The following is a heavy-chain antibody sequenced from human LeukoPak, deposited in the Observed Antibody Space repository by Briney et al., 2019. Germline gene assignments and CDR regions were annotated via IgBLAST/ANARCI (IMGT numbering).Heavy chain of an antibody. J-gene: IGHJ4*02. V-gene: IGHV3-74*01. CDR2: IKSDERTT. CDR1: GFTFSAYW. CDR3: ATGAKSGYEY. Sequence: PGGSLRLSCAASGFTFSAYWMHWVRQVPGKGPVWVSFIKSDERTTNYADYVKGRFTISKDNARITVDLQMNNVRADDTAVYYCATGAKSGYEYWGQGTLVTVSS. D-gene: IGHD5-12*01.